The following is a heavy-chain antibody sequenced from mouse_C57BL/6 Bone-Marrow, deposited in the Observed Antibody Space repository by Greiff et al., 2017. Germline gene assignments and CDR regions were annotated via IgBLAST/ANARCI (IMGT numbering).Heavy chain of an antibody. V-gene: IGHV5-2*01. CDR1: EYEFPSHD. CDR3: ARHVPSCPPWFAY. Sequence: EVQVVESGGGLVQPGESLKLSCESNEYEFPSHDMPWVRKTPEKRLELVAAINSDGGSTYYPDTMESRFTISRDHTKKTLYLQMSSLRSEDTALYCGARHVPSCPPWFAYWGQGTLVTVSA. J-gene: IGHJ3*01. D-gene: IGHD6-1*01. CDR2: INSDGGST.